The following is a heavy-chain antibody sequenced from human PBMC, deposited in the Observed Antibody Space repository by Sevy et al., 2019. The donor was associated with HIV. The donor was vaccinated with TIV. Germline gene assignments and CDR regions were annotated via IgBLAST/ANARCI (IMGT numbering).Heavy chain of an antibody. J-gene: IGHJ4*01. CDR1: GFTFSSHW. CDR2: IKRDGTDE. CDR3: ARGPNLPSSTYWFDY. D-gene: IGHD2-2*01. V-gene: IGHV3-7*01. Sequence: GGSLRLSCEASGFTFSSHWMSWVRQAPGKGLEWVANIKRDGTDEHYVDSVKGRFTVSRDNGKNSLFLQLNTLRTEDTAVYYCARGPNLPSSTYWFDYWGHGTLVTVSS.